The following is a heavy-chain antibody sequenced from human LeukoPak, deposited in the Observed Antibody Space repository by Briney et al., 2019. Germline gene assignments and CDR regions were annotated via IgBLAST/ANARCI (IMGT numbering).Heavy chain of an antibody. CDR2: IYSGGST. D-gene: IGHD3-10*01. CDR1: GFTVSSNY. Sequence: GGSLRLSYAASGFTVSSNYMSWVRQAPGKGLEWVSVIYSGGSTYYADSVKGRFTISRDNSKSTLYIQMNSLRAEDTAVYYCARSVALGVRGVITYYFDYWGQGTLVTVSS. V-gene: IGHV3-53*01. J-gene: IGHJ4*02. CDR3: ARSVALGVRGVITYYFDY.